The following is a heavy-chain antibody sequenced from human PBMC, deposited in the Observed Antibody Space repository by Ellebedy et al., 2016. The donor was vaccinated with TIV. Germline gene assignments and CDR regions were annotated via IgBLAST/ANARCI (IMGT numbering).Heavy chain of an antibody. CDR2: INHSGST. D-gene: IGHD1/OR15-1a*01. Sequence: MPSETLSLTCAVYGGSFSGYYWSWIRQPPGKGLAWIREINHSGSTNYNPSLKSRVTISVDTSKNQFSLKLSAVTAADTAVYYCAAWNTRSNYYYNYGMDVWGQGTTVTVSS. CDR1: GGSFSGYY. J-gene: IGHJ6*02. V-gene: IGHV4-34*01. CDR3: AAWNTRSNYYYNYGMDV.